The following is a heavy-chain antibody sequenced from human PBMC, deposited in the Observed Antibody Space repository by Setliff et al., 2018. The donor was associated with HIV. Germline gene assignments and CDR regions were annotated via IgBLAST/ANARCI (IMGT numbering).Heavy chain of an antibody. CDR1: GFTFTNSA. D-gene: IGHD1-7*01. CDR2: IVVGSGNT. J-gene: IGHJ3*02. Sequence: SVKVSCKASGFTFTNSAVQWVRQARGQRLEWIGWIVVGSGNTNYAQKFQERVTITRDMSTSRAYMELSGLRTEDTAVYYCAADPQSGTTSYDAFDIWGQGTVVTVSS. V-gene: IGHV1-58*01. CDR3: AADPQSGTTSYDAFDI.